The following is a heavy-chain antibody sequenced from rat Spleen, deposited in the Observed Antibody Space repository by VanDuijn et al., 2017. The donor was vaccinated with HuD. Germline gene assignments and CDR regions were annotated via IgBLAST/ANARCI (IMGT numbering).Heavy chain of an antibody. CDR3: AREAYFGYPFDY. D-gene: IGHD1-7*01. Sequence: QVQLKESGPGLVQPSQTLSLTCTVSGFSLTSYNVHWIRQPTGKGLEWMGIIWTGGTTDYNSALKSRLSISRDTSKNHVFLKMNSLQTEDIATYYCAREAYFGYPFDYWGQGVMVTVSS. CDR1: GFSLTSYN. V-gene: IGHV2-30*01. CDR2: IWTGGTT. J-gene: IGHJ2*01.